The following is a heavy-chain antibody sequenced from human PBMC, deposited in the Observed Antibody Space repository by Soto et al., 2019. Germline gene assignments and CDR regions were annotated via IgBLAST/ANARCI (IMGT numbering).Heavy chain of an antibody. CDR1: GGSITSYY. V-gene: IGHV4-59*01. Sequence: QVQLQESGPGLVKPSETLSLTCTVSGGSITSYYWSWIRQPPGKGLEWIGYVFHSGITGYNPSLKSRVTISVDASKNLFSLKQISVTAADTAVYYCARDQNGSPYFDYWGQGTLVTVSS. D-gene: IGHD1-26*01. CDR3: ARDQNGSPYFDY. CDR2: VFHSGIT. J-gene: IGHJ4*02.